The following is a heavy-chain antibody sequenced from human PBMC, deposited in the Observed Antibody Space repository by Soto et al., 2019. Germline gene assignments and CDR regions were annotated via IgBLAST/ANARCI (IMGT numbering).Heavy chain of an antibody. CDR3: ARGYYYGSGRPTPGGMDV. Sequence: QVHLVQSEAEVKKPGASVKVSCKASGYTFTNYDINWVRQAPGQGLEWMGWISTYTGNTNYAQKHQGRVTMTTDTSTSTAYMELRSLRSDDTAVYYCARGYYYGSGRPTPGGMDVWGQGTTVTVSS. V-gene: IGHV1-18*01. CDR2: ISTYTGNT. D-gene: IGHD3-10*01. J-gene: IGHJ6*02. CDR1: GYTFTNYD.